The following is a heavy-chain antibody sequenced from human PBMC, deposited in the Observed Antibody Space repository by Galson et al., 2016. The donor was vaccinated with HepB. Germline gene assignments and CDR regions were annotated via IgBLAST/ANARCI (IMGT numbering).Heavy chain of an antibody. D-gene: IGHD3-10*01. Sequence: SLRLSCAASGFDFSIYGMNWVRQAPGKGLEWLAVIWFDGSNEDYLDSVKGRFTISRDNSQKTLYLQMNSLRAEDTAVYYCARDASPYKVIRELIFDYWGQGTLVTVSS. CDR3: ARDASPYKVIRELIFDY. CDR2: IWFDGSNE. CDR1: GFDFSIYG. V-gene: IGHV3-33*01. J-gene: IGHJ4*02.